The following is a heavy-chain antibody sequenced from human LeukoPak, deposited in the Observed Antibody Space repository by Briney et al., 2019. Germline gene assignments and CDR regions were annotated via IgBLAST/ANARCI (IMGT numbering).Heavy chain of an antibody. CDR1: GGSFSGYY. CDR2: INHSGST. CDR3: AREGSYYYGSGSYNPFDY. J-gene: IGHJ4*02. Sequence: SEALSLTCAVYGGSFSGYYWSWIRQPPGKGLEWIGEINHSGSTNYNPSLKSRVTISVDTSKNQFSLKLSSVTAADTAVYYCAREGSYYYGSGSYNPFDYWGQGTLVTVSS. V-gene: IGHV4-34*01. D-gene: IGHD3-10*01.